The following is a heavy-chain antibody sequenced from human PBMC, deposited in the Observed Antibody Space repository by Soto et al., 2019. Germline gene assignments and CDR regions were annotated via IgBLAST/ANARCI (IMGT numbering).Heavy chain of an antibody. J-gene: IGHJ4*02. V-gene: IGHV1-3*01. CDR3: ARSFTVPATIAY. Sequence: QVQLVQSGAEVKKPGASVKVSCKASGYTFTSYAMHWVRQAPGQRLEWMGWINAGNGNTKYSQKFQGRVTITRDTSASTAYMELNSLRSEDTAVYYCARSFTVPATIAYWGQGTLVTVSS. D-gene: IGHD2-2*02. CDR1: GYTFTSYA. CDR2: INAGNGNT.